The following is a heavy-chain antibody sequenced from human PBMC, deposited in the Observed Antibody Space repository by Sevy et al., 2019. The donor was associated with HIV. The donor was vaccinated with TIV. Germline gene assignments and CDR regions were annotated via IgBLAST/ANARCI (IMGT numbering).Heavy chain of an antibody. CDR1: GYNFIRYG. J-gene: IGHJ3*02. CDR3: ARESSGWDDAFDI. D-gene: IGHD6-19*01. CDR2: SSAHNGNT. V-gene: IGHV1-18*04. Sequence: ASVKVSCKASGYNFIRYGISWVRQAPGQGLEWMGWSSAHNGNTNYAQKVQGRVTMTTDTSTSTAYMELRSLRSDDAAVYYCARESSGWDDAFDIWGQGTMVTVSS.